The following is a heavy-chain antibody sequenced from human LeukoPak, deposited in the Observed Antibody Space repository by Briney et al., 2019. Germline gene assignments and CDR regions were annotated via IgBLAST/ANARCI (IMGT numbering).Heavy chain of an antibody. CDR3: ARGKLGMEAFDI. V-gene: IGHV4-59*01. CDR1: GGSISSYY. CDR2: IYYSGST. D-gene: IGHD7-27*01. J-gene: IGHJ3*02. Sequence: SETLSLTCSVSGGSISSYYWSWIRQPPGKGLEWIGYIYYSGSTNYNPSLKSRVTISVDTSKNQFSLKLSSVTAADTAVYYCARGKLGMEAFDIWGQGTMVTVSS.